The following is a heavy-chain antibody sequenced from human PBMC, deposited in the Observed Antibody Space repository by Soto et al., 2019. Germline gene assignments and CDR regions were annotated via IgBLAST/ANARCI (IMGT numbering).Heavy chain of an antibody. CDR3: ARDPSRVGYYYYGMDV. CDR1: GFTFSSYA. V-gene: IGHV3-30-3*01. CDR2: ISYDGSNK. J-gene: IGHJ6*02. D-gene: IGHD1-26*01. Sequence: QVQLVESGGGVVQPGRSPRLSCAASGFTFSSYAMHWVRQAPGKGLEWVAVISYDGSNKYYADSVKGRFTISRDNSKNTLYLQMNSLRAEDTAVYYCARDPSRVGYYYYGMDVWGQGTTVTVSS.